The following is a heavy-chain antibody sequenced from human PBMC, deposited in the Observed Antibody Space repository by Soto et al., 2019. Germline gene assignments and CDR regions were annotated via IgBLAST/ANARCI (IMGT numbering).Heavy chain of an antibody. CDR2: ISYDGSNK. Sequence: QVQLVESGGGVVQPGRSLRLSCAASGFTFSSYAMHWVRQAPGKGLEWVAVISYDGSNKYYADSVKGRFTISRDNSKNTLYLQMNSLRAEDTAVDYCARDLGVLRFLEWLSYNAFAYWGQGTLVTVPS. D-gene: IGHD3-3*01. J-gene: IGHJ4*02. CDR1: GFTFSSYA. V-gene: IGHV3-30-3*01. CDR3: ARDLGVLRFLEWLSYNAFAY.